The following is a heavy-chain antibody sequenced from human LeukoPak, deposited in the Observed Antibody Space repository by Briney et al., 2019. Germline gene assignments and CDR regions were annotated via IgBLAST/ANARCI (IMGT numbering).Heavy chain of an antibody. Sequence: PGGSLRLTCEASGFIFSTSWMYWVRQAPGKGLEWVADINPDGSVFYYVDSVKGRFTISRDNARNTLYLQMNSLRDEDTAMYYCARDTTYGAADIWGQGTVVTVTS. CDR3: ARDTTYGAADI. V-gene: IGHV3-7*05. CDR2: INPDGSVF. J-gene: IGHJ3*02. D-gene: IGHD4-17*01. CDR1: GFIFSTSW.